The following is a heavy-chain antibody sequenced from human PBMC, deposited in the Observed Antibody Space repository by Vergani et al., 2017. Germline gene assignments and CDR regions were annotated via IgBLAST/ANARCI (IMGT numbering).Heavy chain of an antibody. CDR1: GFTFSDYY. D-gene: IGHD3-22*01. CDR3: ARKHISNYYDSXGYYYVNWAEYFQH. Sequence: QVQLVESGGGLVKPGGSLRLSCAASGFTFSDYYMSWIRQAPGKGLEWVSYISSSGSTIYYADTVKGRFTISRDNAKNSLYLQMNSLRAEDTAVYYCARKHISNYYDSXGYYYVNWAEYFQHWGQGTLVTVSS. V-gene: IGHV3-11*01. J-gene: IGHJ1*01. CDR2: ISSSGSTI.